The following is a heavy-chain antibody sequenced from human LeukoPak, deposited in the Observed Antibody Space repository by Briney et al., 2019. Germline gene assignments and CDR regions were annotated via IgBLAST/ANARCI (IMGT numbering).Heavy chain of an antibody. V-gene: IGHV3-23*01. Sequence: GGSLRLSCAASGFSFGSFAMSWVRQAPGKGLEWVSAISGSGGSTYYADAVKGRFTISRDNSRNTLYLQMHSLGAEDTAVYYCANTLVRGVASMDVWGQGTTVTVS. CDR1: GFSFGSFA. CDR3: ANTLVRGVASMDV. D-gene: IGHD3-10*01. CDR2: ISGSGGST. J-gene: IGHJ6*02.